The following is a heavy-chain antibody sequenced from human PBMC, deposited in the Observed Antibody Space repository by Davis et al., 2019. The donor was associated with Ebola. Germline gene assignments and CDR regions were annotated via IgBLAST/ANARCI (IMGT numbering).Heavy chain of an antibody. Sequence: GESLKISCAASGFTFSSYWMSWVRPAPGKGLEWVANIKQDGSETYYVDSVKGRFTISRDNDKNSLYLQMNSLRAEDTAVYYCARDGVWDDFWIGFMDVWGQGTTVTISS. CDR3: ARDGVWDDFWIGFMDV. CDR2: IKQDGSET. J-gene: IGHJ6*02. D-gene: IGHD3-3*01. CDR1: GFTFSSYW. V-gene: IGHV3-7*03.